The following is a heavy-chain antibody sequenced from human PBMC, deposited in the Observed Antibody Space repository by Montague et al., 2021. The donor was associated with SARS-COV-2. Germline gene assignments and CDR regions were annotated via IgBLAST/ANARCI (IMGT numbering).Heavy chain of an antibody. CDR1: GFTFDDHG. V-gene: IGHV3-20*04. J-gene: IGHJ3*01. D-gene: IGHD3-10*01. CDR3: ARVAGSYDDGVFDL. Sequence: SLRLSCAASGFTFDDHGMSWVRQAPGKGLEWISSMNWNSANIRSADSVKGRFTISRDNANNFLYLQMRDLRGDDTALYYCARVAGSYDDGVFDLWGQGTMVIVSS. CDR2: MNWNSANI.